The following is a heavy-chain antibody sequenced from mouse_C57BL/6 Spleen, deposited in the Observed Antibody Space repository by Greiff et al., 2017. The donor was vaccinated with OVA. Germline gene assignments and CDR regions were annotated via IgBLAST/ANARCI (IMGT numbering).Heavy chain of an antibody. CDR2: IRLKSDNYAT. D-gene: IGHD1-1*01. CDR3: TGTYGSPHYYAMDY. V-gene: IGHV6-3*01. J-gene: IGHJ4*01. CDR1: GFTFSNYW. Sequence: EVKLEESGGGLVQPGGSMKLSCVASGFTFSNYWMNWVRQSPEKGLEWVAQIRLKSDNYATHYAESVKGRFTISRDDSKSSVYLQMNNLRAEDTGIYYCTGTYGSPHYYAMDYWGQGTSVTVSS.